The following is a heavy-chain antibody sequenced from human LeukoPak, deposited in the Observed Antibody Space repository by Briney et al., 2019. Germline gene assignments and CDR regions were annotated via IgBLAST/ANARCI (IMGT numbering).Heavy chain of an antibody. V-gene: IGHV3-21*01. J-gene: IGHJ5*02. Sequence: PGGSLRLSCAASGFTFGSYSMTWVRQAPGKGLEWVSSISSSSSYIYYADSVKGRFTISRDNAKNSLYLQMNSLRAEDTAVYYCARSVTVKNWFDPWGQGTLVTVSS. CDR3: ARSVTVKNWFDP. CDR2: ISSSSSYI. D-gene: IGHD4-23*01. CDR1: GFTFGSYS.